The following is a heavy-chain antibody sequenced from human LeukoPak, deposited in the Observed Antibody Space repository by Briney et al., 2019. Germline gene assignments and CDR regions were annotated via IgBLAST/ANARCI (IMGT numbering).Heavy chain of an antibody. V-gene: IGHV3-48*03. CDR1: GFTFSSYE. CDR2: ISSSGSTI. D-gene: IGHD4-23*01. CDR3: AREGVLYGGKVLDY. Sequence: PGGSLRLSCAASGFTFSSYEMNWVRQAPGKGLEWVSCISSSGSTIYYADSVKGRFTISRDNAKNSLYLQMNSLRAEDTAVYYCAREGVLYGGKVLDYWGQGTLVTVSS. J-gene: IGHJ4*02.